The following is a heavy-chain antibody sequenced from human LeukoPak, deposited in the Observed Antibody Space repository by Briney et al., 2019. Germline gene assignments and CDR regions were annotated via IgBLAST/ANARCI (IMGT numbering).Heavy chain of an antibody. CDR3: ARERERWLQPEAFDI. Sequence: PSQTLSLTCTVSGGSISSSGYYWSWIRQHPGKGLEWIGNIYYNGSTYYNPSLKSRLSISLDTSKNQFSLKLSSVTAADTAVYYCARERERWLQPEAFDIWGQGTMVTVSS. CDR2: IYYNGST. V-gene: IGHV4-31*03. J-gene: IGHJ3*02. CDR1: GGSISSSGYY. D-gene: IGHD5-24*01.